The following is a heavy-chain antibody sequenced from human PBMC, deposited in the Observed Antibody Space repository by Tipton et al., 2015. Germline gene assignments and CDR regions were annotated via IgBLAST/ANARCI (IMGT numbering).Heavy chain of an antibody. CDR1: GFTFSSYS. J-gene: IGHJ4*02. CDR3: ARMNAVTTPPDFYFDY. D-gene: IGHD4-17*01. Sequence: SLRLSCAASGFTFSSYSMNWVRQAPGKGLEWVSYISSSSSTIYYADSVKGRFTISRDNAKNSLYLQMNSLRDEDTAVYYCARMNAVTTPPDFYFDYWGQGTLVTVSS. CDR2: ISSSSSTI. V-gene: IGHV3-48*02.